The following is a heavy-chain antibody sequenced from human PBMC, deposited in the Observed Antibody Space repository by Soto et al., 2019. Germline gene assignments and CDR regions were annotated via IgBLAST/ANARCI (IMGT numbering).Heavy chain of an antibody. V-gene: IGHV3-33*01. CDR3: VRDDGVAAAGPYYYYAMDV. CDR1: GFAFNRFS. J-gene: IGHJ6*02. Sequence: QVQLVESGGGVVRPGRSLRLYCAASGFAFNRFSVHWVRQAPGKGLEWVAVIWYDESNKFYADSVKGRFSISRDNSKNTLYLQMNSLRAEDTAVYYCVRDDGVAAAGPYYYYAMDVWGQGTTVIVSS. D-gene: IGHD6-13*01. CDR2: IWYDESNK.